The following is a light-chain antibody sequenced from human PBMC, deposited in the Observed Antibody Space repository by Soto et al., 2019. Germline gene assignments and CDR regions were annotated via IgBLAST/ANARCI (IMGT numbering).Light chain of an antibody. J-gene: IGLJ1*01. CDR3: NSYVAGSNV. CDR1: RSDVGGYNY. V-gene: IGLV2-11*01. CDR2: DVT. Sequence: QSALTQPRSVSGSPGQSVTISCTGTRSDVGGYNYVSWYQQYPGKAPKLIIYDVTERPSGVPDRFSGSKSGSTASLTVSGLQTEDEADYYCNSYVAGSNVFGTGTKVTVL.